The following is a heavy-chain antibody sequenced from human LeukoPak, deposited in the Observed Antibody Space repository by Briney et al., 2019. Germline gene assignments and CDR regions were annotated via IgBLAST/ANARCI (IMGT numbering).Heavy chain of an antibody. CDR1: GFTVSSNY. J-gene: IGHJ4*02. Sequence: GGSLRLSCAASGFTVSSNYMSWVRQAPGKGLEWVSVIYSGGSTYYADSVKGRFTISRDNSKDTLFLQMNSLRAEDTAVYYCAKDGGLWVSAHWGDSWGRGTLVTVSS. D-gene: IGHD7-27*01. V-gene: IGHV3-53*01. CDR2: IYSGGST. CDR3: AKDGGLWVSAHWGDS.